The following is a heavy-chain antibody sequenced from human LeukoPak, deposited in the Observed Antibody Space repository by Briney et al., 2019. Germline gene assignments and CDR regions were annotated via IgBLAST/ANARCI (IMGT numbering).Heavy chain of an antibody. V-gene: IGHV1-18*01. Sequence: GASVKVSCKASGYTFTSYGISWVRQAPGQGLEWMGWISAYSGNTSYAQKLQGRVTMTTDTSTSTAHMELRSLRSDDTAVYYCARELWPSSSWVDWGQGTLVTVSS. CDR2: ISAYSGNT. D-gene: IGHD6-13*01. CDR3: ARELWPSSSWVD. J-gene: IGHJ4*02. CDR1: GYTFTSYG.